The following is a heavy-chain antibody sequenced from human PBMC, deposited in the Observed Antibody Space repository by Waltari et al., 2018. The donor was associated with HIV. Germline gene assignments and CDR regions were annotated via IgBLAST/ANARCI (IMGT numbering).Heavy chain of an antibody. J-gene: IGHJ4*02. CDR1: GFTFSSYG. Sequence: QVQLVESGGGVVQPGRSLRLSCAASGFTFSSYGMHWVRQAPGKGLEWVAVISYDGSNKYYADSVKGRFTISRDNSKNTLYLQMNSLRAEDTAVYYCAKDFLGYCSGGSCYGVDYWGQGTLVTVSS. D-gene: IGHD2-15*01. CDR3: AKDFLGYCSGGSCYGVDY. CDR2: ISYDGSNK. V-gene: IGHV3-30*18.